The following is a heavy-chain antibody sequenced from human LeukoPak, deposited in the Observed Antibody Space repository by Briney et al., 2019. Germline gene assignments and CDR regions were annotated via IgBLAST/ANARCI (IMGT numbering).Heavy chain of an antibody. J-gene: IGHJ5*02. D-gene: IGHD6-19*01. Sequence: GGSLRLSRAASGFTFSSYAMHWVRQAPGKGLEWVAVISYDGSNKYYADSVKGRFTISRDNSKNTLYLQMNSLRAEDTAVYYCARDQELAGDRWFDPWGQGTLVTVSS. V-gene: IGHV3-30-3*01. CDR2: ISYDGSNK. CDR1: GFTFSSYA. CDR3: ARDQELAGDRWFDP.